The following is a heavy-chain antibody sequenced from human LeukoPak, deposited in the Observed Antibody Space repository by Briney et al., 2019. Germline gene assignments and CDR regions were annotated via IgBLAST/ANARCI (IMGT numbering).Heavy chain of an antibody. CDR1: GFNFSSYV. CDR3: ARQVEYSGYDYLDY. V-gene: IGHV3-33*01. CDR2: VWFDGSNK. Sequence: GRSLRLSCAASGFNFSSYVVYWVRQAPGKGLEWVAVVWFDGSNKYYGDSVKGRFTISRDNSKNTLFLQMDSVRVEDTAVYYCARQVEYSGYDYLDYWGQGTLVTVSS. D-gene: IGHD5-12*01. J-gene: IGHJ4*02.